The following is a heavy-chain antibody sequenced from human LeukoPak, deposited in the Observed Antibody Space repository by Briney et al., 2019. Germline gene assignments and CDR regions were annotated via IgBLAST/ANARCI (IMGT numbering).Heavy chain of an antibody. V-gene: IGHV4-59*12. CDR2: IYYSGST. Sequence: SETLSLTCTVSGGSISSYYWSWIRQPPGKGLEWIGYIYYSGSTNYNPSLKSRVTISVDTSKNQFSLKLSSVTAADTAVYYCARDGVLLWFGERNYGMDVWGQGTTVTVSS. D-gene: IGHD3-10*01. CDR3: ARDGVLLWFGERNYGMDV. CDR1: GGSISSYY. J-gene: IGHJ6*02.